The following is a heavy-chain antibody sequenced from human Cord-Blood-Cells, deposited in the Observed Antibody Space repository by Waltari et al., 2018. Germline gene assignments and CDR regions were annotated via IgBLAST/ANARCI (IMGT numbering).Heavy chain of an antibody. CDR2: ICYDGSNK. J-gene: IGHJ2*01. D-gene: IGHD1-26*01. CDR3: ARESGNYWYFDL. Sequence: QGQLVESGGGVVQQGRCLGLCCGAFGFPLSSYGMHWARQAPGKGREWVAVICYDGSNKYYADSVKGRFTISRDNSKNTLYLQMNSLRAEDTAVYYCARESGNYWYFDLWGRGTLVTVSS. CDR1: GFPLSSYG. V-gene: IGHV3-33*08.